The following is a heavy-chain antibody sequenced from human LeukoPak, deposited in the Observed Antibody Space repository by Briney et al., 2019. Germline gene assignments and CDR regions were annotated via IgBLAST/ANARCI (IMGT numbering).Heavy chain of an antibody. CDR1: GFTFSSYW. J-gene: IGHJ4*02. V-gene: IGHV3-7*03. CDR3: ARGSAGIAEDYFDY. CDR2: IKQDESEK. Sequence: GGSLRLSCAASGFTFSSYWMSWVRQAPGKGLEWVANIKQDESEKHYVDSVKGRFTISRDNAKNSLYLQMNSLRAEDTGVYYCARGSAGIAEDYFDYWGQGNLVTVSS. D-gene: IGHD6-13*01.